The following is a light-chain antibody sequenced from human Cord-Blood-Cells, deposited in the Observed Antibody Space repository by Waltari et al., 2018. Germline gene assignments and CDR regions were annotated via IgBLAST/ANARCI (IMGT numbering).Light chain of an antibody. CDR1: QDISNY. V-gene: IGKV1-33*01. J-gene: IGKJ2*01. CDR3: QQYDNLPRVT. Sequence: DIQMTQSPSSLSASVGDRVTITCQASQDISNYLNWYQQKPGKAPKLLLYDASNLETGVPSSFSGSGSGTDFTSTISSLQPEDIATYYCQQYDNLPRVTFGQGTKLEIK. CDR2: DAS.